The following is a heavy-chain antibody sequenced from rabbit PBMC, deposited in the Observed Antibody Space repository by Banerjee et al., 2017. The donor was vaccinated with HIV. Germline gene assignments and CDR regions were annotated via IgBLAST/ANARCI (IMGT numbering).Heavy chain of an antibody. CDR2: IDTNDADT. D-gene: IGHD1-1*01. Sequence: LEESGGGLVKPGGTLTLTCTVSGFSFSSNWICWVRQAPGKGLEWIACIDTNDADTDYANWRKGRFAISKTSSSTVTLQMTSLSAADTATYFCARSDGATDISGLNWWGPGTLVTV. V-gene: IGHV1S45*01. CDR1: GFSFSSNW. J-gene: IGHJ4*01. CDR3: ARSDGATDISGLNW.